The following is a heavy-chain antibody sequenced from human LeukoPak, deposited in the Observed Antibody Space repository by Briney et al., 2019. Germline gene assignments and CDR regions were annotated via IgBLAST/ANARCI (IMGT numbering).Heavy chain of an antibody. V-gene: IGHV4-34*01. CDR3: ARDVTGSASDY. Sequence: SETLSLTRAVYGGSFSGYYWSWIRQSPGKGLEWIGEVNHSGGTNYNPSLKSRVTISVDTSKNQFSLKLSSVTAADTAVYYCARDVTGSASDYWGQGTLVTVSS. D-gene: IGHD1-1*01. CDR2: VNHSGGT. CDR1: GGSFSGYY. J-gene: IGHJ4*02.